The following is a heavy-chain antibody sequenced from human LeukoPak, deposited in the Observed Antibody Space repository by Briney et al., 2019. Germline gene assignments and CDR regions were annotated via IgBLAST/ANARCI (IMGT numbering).Heavy chain of an antibody. D-gene: IGHD6-19*01. CDR3: AKEYSSGWSRFDY. J-gene: IGHJ4*02. CDR2: INPNSGGT. CDR1: GYTFTGYY. V-gene: IGHV1-2*02. Sequence: EASVKVSCKTSGYTFTGYYIHWVRQAPRQGLEWMGWINPNSGGTNYAQKFQGRVTMTRDTSISTAYMELSRLISDDTAVYYCAKEYSSGWSRFDYWGQGTLVTVSS.